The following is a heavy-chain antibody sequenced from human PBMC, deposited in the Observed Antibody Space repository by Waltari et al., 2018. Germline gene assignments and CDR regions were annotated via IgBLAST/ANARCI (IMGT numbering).Heavy chain of an antibody. Sequence: EVQLVESGGGLVQPGGSLRLSCAASGFTLSDHYMDWVRQAPGKGLEWFGRTRNRANSYTTEYAASGKGRFTISRDDSKNALYLQMNSLNTEDTAVYYCVRKYSSGYHYDYWGQGTLVTVSS. V-gene: IGHV3-72*01. CDR2: TRNRANSYTT. D-gene: IGHD3-22*01. CDR3: VRKYSSGYHYDY. J-gene: IGHJ4*02. CDR1: GFTLSDHY.